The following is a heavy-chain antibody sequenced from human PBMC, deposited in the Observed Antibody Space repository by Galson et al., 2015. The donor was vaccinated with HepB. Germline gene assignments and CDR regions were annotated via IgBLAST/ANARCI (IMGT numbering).Heavy chain of an antibody. CDR1: GFTFSNAW. Sequence: SLRLSCAASGFTFSNAWMSWVRQAPGKGLEWVGRIKSKTDGRTTDYAAPVKGRFTISRDDSKNTLYLQMNSLKTEDTAVYYCTTHWDDSSGYYYADYWGQGTLVTVSS. CDR3: TTHWDDSSGYYYADY. D-gene: IGHD3-22*01. J-gene: IGHJ4*02. CDR2: IKSKTDGRTT. V-gene: IGHV3-15*01.